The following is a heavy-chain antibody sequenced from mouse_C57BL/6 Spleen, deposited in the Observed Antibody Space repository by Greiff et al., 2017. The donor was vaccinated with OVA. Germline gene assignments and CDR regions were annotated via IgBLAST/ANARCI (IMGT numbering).Heavy chain of an antibody. CDR1: GSPFSSSW. Sequence: QVQLQQSGPELVKPGASVKISCKASGSPFSSSWMNWVKQRPGKGLEWIGRIYPGDGDTNYNGKFKGKATLTADKSSSTAYMQLSSLTSEDSAVYFCARGSSDFDYWGQGTTLTVSS. J-gene: IGHJ2*01. D-gene: IGHD1-1*01. V-gene: IGHV1-82*01. CDR2: IYPGDGDT. CDR3: ARGSSDFDY.